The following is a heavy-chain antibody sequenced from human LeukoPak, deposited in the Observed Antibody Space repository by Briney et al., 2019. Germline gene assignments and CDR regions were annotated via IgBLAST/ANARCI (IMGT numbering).Heavy chain of an antibody. CDR3: ARVGSTSCFAGLGAFDI. CDR1: GFTFSSYA. D-gene: IGHD2-2*01. J-gene: IGHJ3*02. Sequence: PGRSLRLSCAASGFTFSSYAMHWVRQAPGKGLGWVAVISYDGSNKYYADSVKGRFTISRDNSKNTLYLQMNSLRAEDTAVYYCARVGSTSCFAGLGAFDIWGQGTMVNVSS. V-gene: IGHV3-30*01. CDR2: ISYDGSNK.